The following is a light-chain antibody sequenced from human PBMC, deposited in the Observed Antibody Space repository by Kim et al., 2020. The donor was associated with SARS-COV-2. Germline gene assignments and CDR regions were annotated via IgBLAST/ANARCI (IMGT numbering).Light chain of an antibody. J-gene: IGKJ2*03. CDR2: DAS. CDR3: HQYNNWPLYS. CDR1: QNVGSS. Sequence: VLTQSPATLSVSPGERATLSCRASQNVGSSLAWYQQKPGQAPRLLIYDASTRATVIPARFSGSGSGTEFTLTISSLQSEDFAVYYCHQYNNWPLYSFCQGTKLEI. V-gene: IGKV3-15*01.